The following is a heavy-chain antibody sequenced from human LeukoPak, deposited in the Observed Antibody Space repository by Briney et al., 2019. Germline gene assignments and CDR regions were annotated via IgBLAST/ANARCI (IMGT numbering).Heavy chain of an antibody. J-gene: IGHJ1*01. CDR3: AKEIYGDSTGGRFQH. V-gene: IGHV3-23*01. Sequence: PGGSLRLSCAASGFTFSSYAMSWVRQAPGKGLEWVSVMSGSGGSTYYADSVKGRFTISGDNSKNTLYLQMNSLRAEDTAVYYCAKEIYGDSTGGRFQHWGQGTLVTVSS. CDR1: GFTFSSYA. CDR2: MSGSGGST. D-gene: IGHD4-17*01.